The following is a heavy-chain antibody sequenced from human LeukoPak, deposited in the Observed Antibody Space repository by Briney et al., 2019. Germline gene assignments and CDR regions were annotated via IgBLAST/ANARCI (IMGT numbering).Heavy chain of an antibody. CDR3: AKGGVGAAGAFDI. CDR2: IRYDGSNK. CDR1: GFTFSSYG. D-gene: IGHD6-13*01. Sequence: GGSLRLSCAASGFTFSSYGMHWVRQAPGKGLEWVAFIRYDGSNKYYADSVKGRFTISRDNSKNTLYLQMNSLRAEDTAVYYCAKGGVGAAGAFDIWGQGTMVTVSS. V-gene: IGHV3-30*02. J-gene: IGHJ3*02.